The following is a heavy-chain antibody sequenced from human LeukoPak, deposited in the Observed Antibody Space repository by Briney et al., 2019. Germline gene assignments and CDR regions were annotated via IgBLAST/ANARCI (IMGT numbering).Heavy chain of an antibody. Sequence: SETLSLTCTVSGGSITSYYWSWVRQAAGKGLEWIGRIYTSGSTNYNPSLKSRVTMSVDTSKNQFSLKMNSVTATDTAVYYCARSGGSGTYYDGSLDYWGQGTLVTVSS. CDR3: ARSGGSGTYYDGSLDY. CDR1: GGSITSYY. J-gene: IGHJ4*02. V-gene: IGHV4-4*07. D-gene: IGHD1-26*01. CDR2: IYTSGST.